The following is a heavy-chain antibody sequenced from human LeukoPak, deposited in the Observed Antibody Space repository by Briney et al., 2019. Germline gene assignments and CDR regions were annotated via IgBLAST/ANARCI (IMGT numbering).Heavy chain of an antibody. CDR2: INPNSGGT. CDR3: ARAGYCSGGSCSFFNDG. CDR1: GYTFTGYY. Sequence: GASVKVSCKASGYTFTGYYMHWVRQAPGQGLEWMGWINPNSGGTNYAQKFQGRVTMTRDTSISTAYMELSRLRSDDTAVYYCARAGYCSGGSCSFFNDGWGQGTLVTVSS. J-gene: IGHJ4*02. D-gene: IGHD2-15*01. V-gene: IGHV1-2*02.